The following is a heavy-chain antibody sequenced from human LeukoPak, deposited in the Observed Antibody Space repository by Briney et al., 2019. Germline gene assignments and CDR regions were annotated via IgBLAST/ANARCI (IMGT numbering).Heavy chain of an antibody. CDR3: ASKSIVGATEPFDY. J-gene: IGHJ4*02. Sequence: ASVKVSCKASGGTFSSSAISWVRQAPGQGLEWMGGLIPIFGTANYAQKFQGRVTITTDESTSTAYMELSSLRSEDTAVYYCASKSIVGATEPFDYWGQGTLVTVSS. V-gene: IGHV1-69*05. CDR2: LIPIFGTA. CDR1: GGTFSSSA. D-gene: IGHD1-26*01.